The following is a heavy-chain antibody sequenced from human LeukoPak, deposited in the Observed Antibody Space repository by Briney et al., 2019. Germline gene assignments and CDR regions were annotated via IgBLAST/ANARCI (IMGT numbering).Heavy chain of an antibody. D-gene: IGHD5-12*01. CDR1: GYTFTGYY. CDR2: INPNSGGT. V-gene: IGHV1-2*02. CDR3: ARSGGYDFGDY. J-gene: IGHJ4*02. Sequence: GASVKVSCKASGYTFTGYYMHWVRQAPGQGLEWMGWINPNSGGTNYALKFQGRVTMTRDTSISTAYMELSRLRSDDTAVYYCARSGGYDFGDYWGQGTLVTVSS.